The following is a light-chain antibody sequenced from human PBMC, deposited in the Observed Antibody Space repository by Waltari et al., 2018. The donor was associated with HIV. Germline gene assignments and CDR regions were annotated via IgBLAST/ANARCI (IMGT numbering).Light chain of an antibody. CDR2: AVR. J-gene: IGLJ3*02. V-gene: IGLV2-23*02. Sequence: QSALTQPASVSGSPGQSITISCTGTIRDVGNYNLVSWYQQHPGNAPKVLIYAVRQRPSGVLSRFSVSKSGNTASLTISGLQAEDEAHYYCCSYAGSSTLVFGGGTKLTVL. CDR1: IRDVGNYNL. CDR3: CSYAGSSTLV.